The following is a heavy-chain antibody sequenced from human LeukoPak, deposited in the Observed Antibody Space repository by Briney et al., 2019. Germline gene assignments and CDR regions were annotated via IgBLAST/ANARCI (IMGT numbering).Heavy chain of an antibody. CDR2: ITDNGGST. D-gene: IGHD3-22*01. Sequence: GGSLRLSCAASGFTFSNYVMSWVRQAPGKGLEWVSAITDNGGSTFYADSVKGRFTISRDNSKNTLYLQMNSLRADDTAVFYCAKAADSSGFYYLFDYWGQGALVTVSS. J-gene: IGHJ4*02. V-gene: IGHV3-23*01. CDR3: AKAADSSGFYYLFDY. CDR1: GFTFSNYV.